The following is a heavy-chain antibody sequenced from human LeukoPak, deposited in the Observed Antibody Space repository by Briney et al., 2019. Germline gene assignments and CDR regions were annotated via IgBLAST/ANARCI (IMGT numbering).Heavy chain of an antibody. D-gene: IGHD5-18*01. Sequence: SETLSLTCAVSGGSISSSNWWSWVRQPPGKGLEWIGEIYHSGSTNYNPSLKSRVTISVDKSKNQFSLKLSSVTAADTAVYYCARDREYSYGFYYYYGMDAWGQGTTVTVSS. CDR1: GGSISSSNW. J-gene: IGHJ6*02. CDR3: ARDREYSYGFYYYYGMDA. CDR2: IYHSGST. V-gene: IGHV4-4*02.